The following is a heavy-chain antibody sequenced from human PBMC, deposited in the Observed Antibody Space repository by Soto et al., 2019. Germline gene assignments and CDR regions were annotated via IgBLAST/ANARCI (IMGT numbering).Heavy chain of an antibody. J-gene: IGHJ5*02. CDR1: GGSFSGYY. D-gene: IGHD3-10*01. CDR2: INHSGST. CDR3: AREYGSGSYRWFDP. Sequence: SETLSLTCAVYGGSFSGYYWSWIRQPPGKGLEWIGEINHSGSTNYNPSLKSRVTISVDTSKNQFSLKLSSVTAADTAVYYCAREYGSGSYRWFDPWGQGTLVTVSS. V-gene: IGHV4-34*01.